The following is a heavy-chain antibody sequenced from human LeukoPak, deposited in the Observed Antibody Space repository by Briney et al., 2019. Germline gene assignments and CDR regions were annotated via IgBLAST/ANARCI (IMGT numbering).Heavy chain of an antibody. D-gene: IGHD5-12*01. CDR3: ARDRATGQNYYYMDV. J-gene: IGHJ6*03. CDR1: GYTFTSYY. CDR2: INPSGGST. Sequence: ASVKVSCKASGYTFTSYYMHWVRQAPGQGLEWMGIINPSGGSTSYAQKFQGRVTMTRDMSTSTVYMELSSLRSEDTAVYYCARDRATGQNYYYMDVWGKGTTVTVSS. V-gene: IGHV1-46*01.